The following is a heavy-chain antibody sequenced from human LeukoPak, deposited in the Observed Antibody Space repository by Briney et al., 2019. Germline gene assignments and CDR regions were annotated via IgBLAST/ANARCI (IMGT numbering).Heavy chain of an antibody. D-gene: IGHD3-16*01. CDR1: GGSFSGYY. CDR3: ASRLNWFDP. CDR2: INHSGST. Sequence: SETLSLTCAVYGGSFSGYYWSWIRQPPGKGLEWIGEINHSGSTNYNPSLKSRVTISVDTSKNQFSLKLSSVTAADTAVYYCASRLNWFDPWGQGTLVTASS. J-gene: IGHJ5*02. V-gene: IGHV4-34*01.